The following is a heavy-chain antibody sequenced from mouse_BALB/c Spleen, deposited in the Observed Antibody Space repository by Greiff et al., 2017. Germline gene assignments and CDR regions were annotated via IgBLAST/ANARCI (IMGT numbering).Heavy chain of an antibody. CDR3: TRGISTVDY. V-gene: IGHV1S22*01. CDR2: IYPGSGST. Sequence: LQQPGSELVRPGASVKLSCKASGYTFTHYWMHWVKQRPGQGLEWIGNIYPGSGSTNYDEKFKSKATLTVDTSSSTAYMQLSSLTSEDSAVYYCTRGISTVDYWGQGTTLTVSS. CDR1: GYTFTHYW. J-gene: IGHJ2*01. D-gene: IGHD1-1*01.